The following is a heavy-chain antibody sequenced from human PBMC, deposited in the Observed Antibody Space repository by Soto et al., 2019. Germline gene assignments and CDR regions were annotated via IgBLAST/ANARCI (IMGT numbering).Heavy chain of an antibody. Sequence: SETLSLTCTVSGGSLISYYWSWIRQPPGKGLEWIGYSYYTGSTKYNPSLKSRVTISVDTSKNQFSLKLGSVTAADTAVYYCARVTPNWNYDYWGQGTLVTVSS. CDR2: SYYTGST. J-gene: IGHJ4*02. CDR1: GGSLISYY. V-gene: IGHV4-59*01. D-gene: IGHD1-7*01. CDR3: ARVTPNWNYDY.